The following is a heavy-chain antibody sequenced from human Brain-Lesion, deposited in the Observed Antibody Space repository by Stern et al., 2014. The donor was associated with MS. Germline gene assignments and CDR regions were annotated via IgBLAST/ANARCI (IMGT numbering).Heavy chain of an antibody. CDR3: ARFPASRPHVFDS. Sequence: VQLVESGPGLVKPSGTLSLTCAVSGGSISSSNWWSWVRQSPGKGLEWIGESDHSGSTISNPSLKSRVTGSVDKSKNRFSLNLRSVPAADTAVYFCARFPASRPHVFDSWGQGTLVTVSS. CDR1: GGSISSSNW. D-gene: IGHD6-13*01. J-gene: IGHJ4*02. V-gene: IGHV4-4*02. CDR2: SDHSGST.